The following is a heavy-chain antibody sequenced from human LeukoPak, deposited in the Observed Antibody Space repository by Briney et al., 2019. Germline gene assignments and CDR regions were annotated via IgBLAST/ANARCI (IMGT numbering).Heavy chain of an antibody. CDR1: GFIFSNYA. J-gene: IGHJ4*02. V-gene: IGHV3-30*18. Sequence: GGPLRLSCAASGFIFSNYAIHWVRQAPGKGLEWVAAVSYDGNLQHYADAVKGRFTVLRDNSKNTVFLQINSLRTEDSAVYWCVKVYPTVTTSSVLGSWGQGTLVTVSS. CDR2: VSYDGNLQ. D-gene: IGHD4-17*01. CDR3: VKVYPTVTTSSVLGS.